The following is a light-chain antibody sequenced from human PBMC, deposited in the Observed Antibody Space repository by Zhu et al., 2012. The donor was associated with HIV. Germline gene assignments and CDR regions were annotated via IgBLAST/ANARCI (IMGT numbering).Light chain of an antibody. CDR3: QHYVPSPMYT. CDR2: GAS. Sequence: EIVLTQSPGTLSLSPGERATLSCRASQTVSRNYLAWYQQKPGQAPRLLIYGASRRVTGIPDRFSGSGSGTDFTLTISRLEPEDFAVYYCQHYVPSPMYTFGQGTTLEI. J-gene: IGKJ2*01. V-gene: IGKV3-20*01. CDR1: QTVSRNY.